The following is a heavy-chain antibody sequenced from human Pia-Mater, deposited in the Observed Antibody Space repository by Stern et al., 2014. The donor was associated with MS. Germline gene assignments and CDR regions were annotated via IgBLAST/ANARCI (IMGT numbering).Heavy chain of an antibody. J-gene: IGHJ6*02. CDR1: GASISSGNW. V-gene: IGHV4-4*02. CDR3: ARDPFLEWLDD. CDR2: IYPSGST. D-gene: IGHD3-3*02. Sequence: QVQLQESGPGLVKPSGTLSLTCAVSGASISSGNWWTWVRQPPGKGLEWIGEIYPSGSTNYNPSFKSRFSMSLDKSKTQISLKLRSVTAADTAVYYCARDPFLEWLDDWGQGTTVTVSS.